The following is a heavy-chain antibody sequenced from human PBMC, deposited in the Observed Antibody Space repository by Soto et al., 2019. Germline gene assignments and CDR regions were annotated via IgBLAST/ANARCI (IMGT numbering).Heavy chain of an antibody. V-gene: IGHV3-74*01. CDR1: GFTFTNYW. J-gene: IGHJ4*02. CDR2: IDGVGAGT. Sequence: EVQLVQSGGGSVQPGGSLRLSCAASGFTFTNYWMHWVRQVPGKGLVWVSRIDGVGAGTSYSDSVKGRFTISRDNSKNTLFLQMNSLRAEDTAVYFCATYTSLDYWGQGTLVTVSS. D-gene: IGHD2-2*02. CDR3: ATYTSLDY.